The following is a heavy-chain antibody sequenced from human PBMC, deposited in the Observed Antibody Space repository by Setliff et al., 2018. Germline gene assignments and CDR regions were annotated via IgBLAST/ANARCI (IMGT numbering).Heavy chain of an antibody. CDR2: MNPNSGNT. CDR3: ARDQGHGITAAGPDF. CDR1: GYTFTSYD. V-gene: IGHV1-8*02. J-gene: IGHJ4*02. Sequence: ASVKVSCKASGYTFTSYDINWMRQASGQGLEWMGWMNPNSGNTGSTQKFQGRVTMTSDSSISTAYMELSGLRSDDTAVYFCARDQGHGITAAGPDFWGQGTLVTVSS. D-gene: IGHD6-13*01.